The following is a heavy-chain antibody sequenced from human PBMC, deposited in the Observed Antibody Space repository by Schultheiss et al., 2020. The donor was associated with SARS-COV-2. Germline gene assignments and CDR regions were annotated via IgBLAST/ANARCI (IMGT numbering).Heavy chain of an antibody. CDR2: IYYSGST. CDR3: ARVDYGDYYYFDY. V-gene: IGHV4-61*05. Sequence: GSLRLSCTVSGGSISSSSYYWGWIRQPPGKGLEWIGYIYYSGSTNYNPSLKSRVTISVDTSKNQFSLKLSSVTAADTAVYYCARVDYGDYYYFDYWGQGTLVTVSS. J-gene: IGHJ4*02. D-gene: IGHD4-17*01. CDR1: GGSISSSSYY.